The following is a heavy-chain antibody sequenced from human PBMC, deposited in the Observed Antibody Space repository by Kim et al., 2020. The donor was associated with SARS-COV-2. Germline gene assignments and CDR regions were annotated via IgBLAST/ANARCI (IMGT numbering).Heavy chain of an antibody. D-gene: IGHD4-17*01. CDR2: INTDGSTT. J-gene: IGHJ3*02. CDR3: ASLLMTTGFDI. Sequence: GGSLRLSCAASGFTFSSYWMHWVRQAPGKGLVWVSRINTDGSTTTYADSVKGRFTISRDNAKNTLYLQMNSLRAEDTAVYYCASLLMTTGFDIWGQGTMVTVSS. V-gene: IGHV3-74*01. CDR1: GFTFSSYW.